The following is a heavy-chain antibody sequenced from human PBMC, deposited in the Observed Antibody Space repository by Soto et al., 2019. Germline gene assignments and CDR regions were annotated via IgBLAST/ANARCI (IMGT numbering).Heavy chain of an antibody. D-gene: IGHD2-15*01. CDR1: GGSIGGFY. CDR3: AREDGCSGGSCYGYIGY. CDR2: MYYSGRS. J-gene: IGHJ4*02. Sequence: TSETLSLTCTVSGGSIGGFYWSWIRQPPGKGLEWIGNMYYSGRSNHNPSLKSRVTILVDTSKNQFSLKLSSVTAADTAVYYCAREDGCSGGSCYGYIGYWGQGTLVTVSS. V-gene: IGHV4-59*01.